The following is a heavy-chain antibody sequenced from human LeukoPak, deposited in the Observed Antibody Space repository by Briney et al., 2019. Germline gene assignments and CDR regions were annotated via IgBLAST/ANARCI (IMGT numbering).Heavy chain of an antibody. Sequence: GGSLRLSCAASGFTFSSYSMNWVRQAPGKGLEWVSSISSSSSYIYYADSVKGRFTISRDNAKNSLYLQMNSLRAEDTAVYYCATRVEQGIAARPYYFDYWGQGTLVTVSS. CDR1: GFTFSSYS. J-gene: IGHJ4*02. CDR2: ISSSSSYI. CDR3: ATRVEQGIAARPYYFDY. D-gene: IGHD6-6*01. V-gene: IGHV3-21*01.